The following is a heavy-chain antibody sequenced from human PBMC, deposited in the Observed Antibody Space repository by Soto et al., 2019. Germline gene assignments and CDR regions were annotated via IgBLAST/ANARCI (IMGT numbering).Heavy chain of an antibody. CDR1: GGSISSYY. CDR3: GRHYSGYDSVDY. D-gene: IGHD5-12*01. CDR2: IYYSGST. V-gene: IGHV4-59*08. J-gene: IGHJ4*02. Sequence: SETLSLTCTVSGGSISSYYWSWIRQPPGKGLEWIGYIYYSGSTNYNPSLKSRVTISVDTSKNQFSLKLSSVTAADTAVYYCGRHYSGYDSVDYWGQGTLVTVPS.